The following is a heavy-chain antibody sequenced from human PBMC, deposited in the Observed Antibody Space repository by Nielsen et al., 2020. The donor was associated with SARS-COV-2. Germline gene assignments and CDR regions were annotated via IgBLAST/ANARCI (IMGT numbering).Heavy chain of an antibody. J-gene: IGHJ4*02. CDR3: AREIWGAVTSY. CDR1: GFTFDDYG. D-gene: IGHD4-17*01. Sequence: GSLRLSCAASGFTFDDYGMSWVRQAPGKGLEWIGEINHSGSTKYNPSLKSRVTISVDTSKNQFSLKLSSVTAADTAVYYCAREIWGAVTSYWGQGTLVTVSS. CDR2: INHSGST. V-gene: IGHV4-34*01.